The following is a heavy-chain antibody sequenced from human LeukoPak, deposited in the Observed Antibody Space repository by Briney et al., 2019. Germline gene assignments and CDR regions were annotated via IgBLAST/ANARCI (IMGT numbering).Heavy chain of an antibody. CDR1: RNTFNDYS. V-gene: IGHV1-46*02. CDR2: INPTGGGT. D-gene: IGHD1-26*01. CDR3: AREVSDFSGTYDWFDP. Sequence: GASVKVSCKASRNTFNDYSFHWVRQAPGQGLEWMGRINPTGGGTRYAQKFQGRVAMTRDMSSSTVYIDLTSLRSDDTAVYYCAREVSDFSGTYDWFDPWGQGTLVTVSS. J-gene: IGHJ5*02.